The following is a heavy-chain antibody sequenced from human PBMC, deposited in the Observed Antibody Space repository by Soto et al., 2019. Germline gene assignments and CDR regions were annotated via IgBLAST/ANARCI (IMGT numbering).Heavy chain of an antibody. CDR2: INSDGSST. CDR1: GFTFSSYW. CDR3: ARDRGYSGYDDGFDY. J-gene: IGHJ4*02. Sequence: HPGGSLRLSCAASGFTFSSYWMHWVRQAPGKGLVWVSRINSDGSSTSYADSVKGRFTISRDNAKHTLYLQMNSLRAEDTAVYYCARDRGYSGYDDGFDYWGQGTQVTVSS. D-gene: IGHD5-12*01. V-gene: IGHV3-74*01.